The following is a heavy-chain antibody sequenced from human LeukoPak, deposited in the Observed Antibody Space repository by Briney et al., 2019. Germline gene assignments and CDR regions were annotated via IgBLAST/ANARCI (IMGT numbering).Heavy chain of an antibody. CDR2: IDWDDDK. CDR3: ARDSGGYRLDY. D-gene: IGHD3-22*01. V-gene: IGHV2-70*11. Sequence: SGPALVKPTQTLTLTCTFSGFSLSTSGMCVNWIRQPPGKALQWLARIDWDDDKYYNTSLKTRLTISKDTSKNQVVLTMTNMDPVETATYYCARDSGGYRLDYWGQGTLVTVSS. CDR1: GFSLSTSGMC. J-gene: IGHJ4*02.